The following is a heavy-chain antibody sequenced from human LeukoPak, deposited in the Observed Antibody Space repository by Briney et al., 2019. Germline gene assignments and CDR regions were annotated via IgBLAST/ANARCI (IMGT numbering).Heavy chain of an antibody. V-gene: IGHV1-18*01. J-gene: IGHJ5*02. D-gene: IGHD3-22*01. CDR3: ARAYSYYYDSSGFNWFDP. CDR2: ISAYNGNT. Sequence: GASVKVSCKASGYTFTSYGISWVRQAPGQGLEWKGWISAYNGNTNYAQKLQGRVTMATDTSTNTVYMELRSLRSDDTAVYYCARAYSYYYDSSGFNWFDPWGQGTLVTVSS. CDR1: GYTFTSYG.